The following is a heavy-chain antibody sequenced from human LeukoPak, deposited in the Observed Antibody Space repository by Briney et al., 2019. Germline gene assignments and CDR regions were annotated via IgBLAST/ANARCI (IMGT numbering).Heavy chain of an antibody. CDR1: GFTFDEYG. Sequence: GGSLRLSCAVSGFTFDEYGMSWVRQAPGKGLEWVSGINWNGGSTGYADSVKGRFTISRDNAKNSLYLQMNSLRAEDTALYYCVRDGYKAFDIWGQGTMVTVSS. D-gene: IGHD1-14*01. J-gene: IGHJ3*02. CDR2: INWNGGST. CDR3: VRDGYKAFDI. V-gene: IGHV3-20*04.